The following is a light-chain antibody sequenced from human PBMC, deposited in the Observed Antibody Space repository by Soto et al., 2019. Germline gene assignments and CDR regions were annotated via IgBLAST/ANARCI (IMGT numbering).Light chain of an antibody. CDR2: EVS. Sequence: QSVLTQPPSVSGSPGQSVTISCTAASSDDGSYNRVSWYQQPPGTAPKLMIYEVSNRPSGVPDRFSGSKSGNTAALTISGLQAEDEADYYCTLYTSSSTSYVFGTGTQVTVL. J-gene: IGLJ1*01. V-gene: IGLV2-18*01. CDR1: SSDDGSYNR. CDR3: TLYTSSSTSYV.